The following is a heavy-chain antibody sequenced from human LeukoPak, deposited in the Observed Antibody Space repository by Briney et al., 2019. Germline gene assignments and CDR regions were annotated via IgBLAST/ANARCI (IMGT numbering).Heavy chain of an antibody. D-gene: IGHD2-15*01. J-gene: IGHJ5*02. CDR3: ARLEVVAVNNWFDP. CDR1: GGSISSSSYY. V-gene: IGHV4-39*01. CDR2: IYYSGST. Sequence: SETLSLTCTVSGGSISSSSYYWGWIRQPPGKGLEWIGSIYYSGSTYYNPSLKSRVTISVDTSKNQFSLKLSSVTAADTAVYYCARLEVVAVNNWFDPWGQGTLVTVSS.